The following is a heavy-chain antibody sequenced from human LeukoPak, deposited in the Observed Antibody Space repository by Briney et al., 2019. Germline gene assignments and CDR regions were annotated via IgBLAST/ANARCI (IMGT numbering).Heavy chain of an antibody. V-gene: IGHV4-4*07. J-gene: IGHJ6*02. CDR3: AREARLASAAGLDV. CDR2: LYGSATI. CDR1: GGSISGYY. Sequence: SETLSLTCNVFGGSISGYYWSWIRQPAGKGLEWIGGLYGSATIKYNPSLRSRLSLSGDTSKNQFSLKLSSVTAADTAVYYCAREARLASAAGLDVWGQGTMVTVS. D-gene: IGHD5-12*01.